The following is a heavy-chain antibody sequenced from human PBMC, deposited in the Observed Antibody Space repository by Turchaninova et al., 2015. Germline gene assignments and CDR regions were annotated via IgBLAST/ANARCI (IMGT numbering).Heavy chain of an antibody. Sequence: HVTLKEPGPVLVTPPEPLPLSCTVSGFSPGTARMGVSGLRQPPGNALEWLAHICSNDEKSYITSLKSRLTIAKDTSKSQVVLTMTNMDPVDTATYYCARTYYYDSSGYSNFDYWGQGTLVTVSS. D-gene: IGHD3-22*01. CDR3: ARTYYYDSSGYSNFDY. J-gene: IGHJ4*02. V-gene: IGHV2-26*01. CDR1: GFSPGTARMG. CDR2: ICSNDEK.